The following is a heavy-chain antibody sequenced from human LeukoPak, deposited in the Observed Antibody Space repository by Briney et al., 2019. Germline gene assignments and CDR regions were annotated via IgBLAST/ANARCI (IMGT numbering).Heavy chain of an antibody. CDR3: ARPLAVAQYAFDI. D-gene: IGHD6-19*01. CDR1: GGSISGSYYY. CDR2: VLYTGNT. Sequence: SETLSLTCTVSGGSISGSYYYWGWIRQSPGKGLEWIGSVLYTGNTYYNPSLESRVTISVDTSKNHFSLKLSSATAADTAVYYCARPLAVAQYAFDIWGQGTMVTVSS. J-gene: IGHJ3*02. V-gene: IGHV4-39*02.